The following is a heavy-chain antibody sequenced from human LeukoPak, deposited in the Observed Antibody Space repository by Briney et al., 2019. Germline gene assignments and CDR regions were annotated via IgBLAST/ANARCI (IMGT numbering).Heavy chain of an antibody. CDR1: GFAFSSLY. CDR3: ARDPYCGGDCSPDY. D-gene: IGHD2-21*02. Sequence: GGSLRLSCAASGFAFSSLYMSWVRQAPGRGPEWLANIEPGGSEKYYIDSVNGRFTISRDNAKNSLYLQMNSLRVEDTAMYYCARDPYCGGDCSPDYWGQGTLVTVSS. J-gene: IGHJ4*02. CDR2: IEPGGSEK. V-gene: IGHV3-7*03.